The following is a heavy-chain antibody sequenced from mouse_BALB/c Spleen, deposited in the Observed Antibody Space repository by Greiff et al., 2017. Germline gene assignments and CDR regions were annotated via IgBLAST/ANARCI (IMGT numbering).Heavy chain of an antibody. CDR2: IYPGDGDT. CDR1: GYAFSSSW. V-gene: IGHV1-82*01. D-gene: IGHD2-1*01. J-gene: IGHJ4*01. Sequence: QVQLQQSGPELVKPGASVKISCKASGYAFSSSWMNWVKQRPGQGLEWIGRIYPGDGDTNYNGKFKGKATLTADKSSSTAYMQLSSLTSVDSAVYFCARSHYGNYGAMDYWGQGTSVTVSS. CDR3: ARSHYGNYGAMDY.